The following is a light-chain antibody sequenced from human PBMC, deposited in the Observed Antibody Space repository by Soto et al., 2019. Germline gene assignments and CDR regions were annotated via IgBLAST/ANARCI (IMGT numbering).Light chain of an antibody. J-gene: IGKJ1*01. V-gene: IGKV1-5*01. CDR2: DAS. Sequence: DIQMTQPPSTLSASVGDRVTITCRASQSISSWLAWYQQKPGKAPKLLIFDASSLESGVPSRFSGSGSGTEFTLTISGLQPEDFATYFCQQYNTYWTFGQGTKVDIK. CDR1: QSISSW. CDR3: QQYNTYWT.